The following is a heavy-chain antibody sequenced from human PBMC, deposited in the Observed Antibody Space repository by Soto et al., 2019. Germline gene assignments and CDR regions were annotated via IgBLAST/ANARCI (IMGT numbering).Heavy chain of an antibody. V-gene: IGHV1-69*01. CDR2: IMPGFDTT. J-gene: IGHJ6*01. D-gene: IGHD2-21*02. CDR3: ARDQGLFVHTGMVIDCFGVDV. CDR1: GGTFTSYA. Sequence: QVHLVQSGAEVRKPGSSVKVSCTTSGGTFTSYAITWVRQAPGQGLQWMGGIMPGFDTTFHAQKFQGRLTIPADEATDSAYMELRSLRSDDTAVYYCARDQGLFVHTGMVIDCFGVDVWGPGNTVTVSS.